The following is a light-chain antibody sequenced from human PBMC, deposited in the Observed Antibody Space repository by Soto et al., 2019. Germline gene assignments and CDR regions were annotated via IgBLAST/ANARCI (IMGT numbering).Light chain of an antibody. V-gene: IGKV1-39*01. Sequence: DMEMTQSPSSLSASVGDRVTITCRASQSISNYLNWYQHKPGKVPKLLIYAASSLQSGVPTRISGSGSGTHFTLTINSLQPEDFATYYCQQSYSTPLTFGGGTKIEIK. CDR1: QSISNY. CDR3: QQSYSTPLT. CDR2: AAS. J-gene: IGKJ4*01.